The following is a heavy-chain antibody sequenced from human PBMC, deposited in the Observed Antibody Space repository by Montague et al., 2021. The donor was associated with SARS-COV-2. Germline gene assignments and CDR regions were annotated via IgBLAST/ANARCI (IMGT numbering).Heavy chain of an antibody. CDR3: ANDLYDYVWGSYRSTGACNDY. D-gene: IGHD3-16*02. J-gene: IGHJ4*02. CDR1: GFTFSSYG. V-gene: IGHV3-30*18. Sequence: SLRLSCAASGFTFSSYGMHWVRQAPGKGLEWVAVISYDGSNKYYADSVKGRFTISRDNSKNTLYLQMNSLRAEDTAVYYCANDLYDYVWGSYRSTGACNDYWGQGTLVTVSS. CDR2: ISYDGSNK.